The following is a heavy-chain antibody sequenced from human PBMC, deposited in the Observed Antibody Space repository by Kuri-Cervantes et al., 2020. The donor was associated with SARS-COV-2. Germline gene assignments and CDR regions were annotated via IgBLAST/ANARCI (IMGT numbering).Heavy chain of an antibody. CDR1: GGSISTYY. V-gene: IGHV4-4*07. Sequence: GSLRLSCTVSGGSISTYYWSWIRQPAGKGPEWIGRIYTSGSTNYNPSLKSRVAMSVDTSKNQFSLKLSPVTAADTAVYYCARVVPAADEGLYYYYMDVWGKGTTVTVSS. J-gene: IGHJ6*03. CDR3: ARVVPAADEGLYYYYMDV. CDR2: IYTSGST. D-gene: IGHD2-2*01.